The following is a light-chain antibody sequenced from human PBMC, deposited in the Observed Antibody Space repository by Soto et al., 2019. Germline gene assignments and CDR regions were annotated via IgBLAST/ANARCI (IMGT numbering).Light chain of an antibody. J-gene: IGKJ4*01. CDR3: QQYGSSPLLT. CDR1: QSVNSSY. CDR2: GAS. V-gene: IGKV3-20*01. Sequence: EIVLTQSPGTLSLSPGERATLSCRASQSVNSSYLAWYQQKPSQAPRLLIYGASSRATGIPDRFSGSGSGTDFTFTISRLEPEDFAVYYCQQYGSSPLLTFGGGTKVDI.